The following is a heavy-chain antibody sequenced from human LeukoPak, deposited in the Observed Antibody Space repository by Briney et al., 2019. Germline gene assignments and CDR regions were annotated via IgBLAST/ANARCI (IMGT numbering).Heavy chain of an antibody. J-gene: IGHJ4*02. Sequence: GSLRLSCAASGFTFRTYWMHWVRQVPGKGLVWVSRINSDGNIITYADSVKGRFTISRDNTRNMVYLQMNSLTAEDSAVYYCVAGMGNYWGQGTLVSV. CDR1: GFTFRTYW. CDR3: VAGMGNY. CDR2: INSDGNII. D-gene: IGHD1-26*01. V-gene: IGHV3-74*01.